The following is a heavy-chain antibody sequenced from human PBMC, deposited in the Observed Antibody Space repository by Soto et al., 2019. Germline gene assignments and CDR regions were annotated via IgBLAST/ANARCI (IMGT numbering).Heavy chain of an antibody. CDR3: TKDCYVRGVTQYYFDD. J-gene: IGHJ4*02. CDR1: GFTFSNYA. D-gene: IGHD3-10*02. V-gene: IGHV3-23*01. CDR2: ISGSGGNT. Sequence: EVQLLESGGGLVQPGGSLRLSCATSGFTFSNYAMSWVRQASGKRLEWVSGISGSGGNTYYADSVKGRFTISRDNSKNTLYLQLNSRSAEDTAVYYCTKDCYVRGVTQYYFDDWGQGTLVSVSS.